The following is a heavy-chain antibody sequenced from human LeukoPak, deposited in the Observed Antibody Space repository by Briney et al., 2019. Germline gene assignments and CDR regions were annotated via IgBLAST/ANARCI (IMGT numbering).Heavy chain of an antibody. D-gene: IGHD5-18*01. CDR2: INHSGST. Sequence: SETLSLTCAVYGESFSGYYWSWIRQPPGKGLEWIGEINHSGSTNYNPSLKSRVTISVDTSKNQFSLKLSSVTAADTAVYYCARGTGIQLWSFDYWGQGTLVTVSS. J-gene: IGHJ4*02. CDR1: GESFSGYY. V-gene: IGHV4-34*01. CDR3: ARGTGIQLWSFDY.